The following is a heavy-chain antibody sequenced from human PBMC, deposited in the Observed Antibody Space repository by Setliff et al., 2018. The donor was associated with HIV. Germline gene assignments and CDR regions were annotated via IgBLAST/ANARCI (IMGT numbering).Heavy chain of an antibody. V-gene: IGHV4-34*09. Sequence: SETLSLTCAVYGGSVSNYFWTWIRQSPGRGLEWIGEINHNENTNYNPSLKSRLTISRDTSKNQFSLRMKSVTAADTAVYYCAREGKTALVTKYFDYWGQGTLVTVSS. CDR1: GGSVSNYF. CDR3: AREGKTALVTKYFDY. CDR2: INHNENT. J-gene: IGHJ4*02. D-gene: IGHD5-18*01.